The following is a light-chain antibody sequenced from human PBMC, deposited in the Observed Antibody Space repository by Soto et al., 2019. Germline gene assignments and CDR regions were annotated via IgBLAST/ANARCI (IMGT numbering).Light chain of an antibody. CDR3: AAWDNSLNGYV. Sequence: QSVLTQPPSASGTPGQRVAISCSGASSNIGSTRANWYRQLPGTAPKLLIYSDNQRPSGVPDRFSGSKSGTSASLAISGLQSEDEADYYCAAWDNSLNGYVFGTGTQLTVL. CDR1: SSNIGSTR. V-gene: IGLV1-44*01. J-gene: IGLJ1*01. CDR2: SDN.